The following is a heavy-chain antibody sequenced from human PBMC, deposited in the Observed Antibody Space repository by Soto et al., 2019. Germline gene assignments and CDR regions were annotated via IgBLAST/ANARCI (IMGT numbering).Heavy chain of an antibody. CDR1: GYTFTNYA. CDR2: INAGNGNT. V-gene: IGHV1-3*01. J-gene: IGHJ6*02. Sequence: ASVKVSCKASGYTFTNYAMHWVRQAPGQRLEWMGWINAGNGNTNYAQKLQGRVTMTTDTSTSTAYMELGSLRSDDTAVYYCASLRFLEWLPGYYYYYGMDVWGQGTTVTVSS. D-gene: IGHD3-3*01. CDR3: ASLRFLEWLPGYYYYYGMDV.